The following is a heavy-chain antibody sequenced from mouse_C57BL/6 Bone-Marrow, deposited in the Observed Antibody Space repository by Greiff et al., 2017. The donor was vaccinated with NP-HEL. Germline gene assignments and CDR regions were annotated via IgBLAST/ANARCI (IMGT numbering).Heavy chain of an antibody. CDR3: ASDYYSKRFAY. Sequence: EVKLQESGPGLVKPSQSLSLTCSVTGYSITSGYYWNWIRQFPGNKLEWMGYISYDGSNNYNPPLKNRISITRDTSKNQFFLKLNSVTTEDTATYYCASDYYSKRFAYWGQGTLVTVSA. J-gene: IGHJ3*01. CDR1: GYSITSGYY. CDR2: ISYDGSN. V-gene: IGHV3-6*01. D-gene: IGHD2-5*01.